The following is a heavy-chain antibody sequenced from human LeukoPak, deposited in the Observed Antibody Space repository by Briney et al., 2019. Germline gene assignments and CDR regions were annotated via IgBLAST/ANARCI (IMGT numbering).Heavy chain of an antibody. D-gene: IGHD5-18*01. J-gene: IGHJ6*03. CDR1: GYTFTNYY. Sequence: GASVKVSCKASGYTFTNYYMHWVRQAPGQGLEWMGGIIPIFGTTNYAQKFQGRVTITADESTSTAYMELSSLRSEDTAVYYCARGLYSYEYYYYMDVWGKGTTVTISS. V-gene: IGHV1-69*13. CDR2: IIPIFGTT. CDR3: ARGLYSYEYYYYMDV.